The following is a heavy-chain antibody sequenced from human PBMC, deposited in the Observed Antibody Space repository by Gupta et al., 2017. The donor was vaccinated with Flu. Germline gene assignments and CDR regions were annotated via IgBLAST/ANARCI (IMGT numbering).Heavy chain of an antibody. CDR3: AKDINEWILFYYFDS. J-gene: IGHJ4*02. D-gene: IGHD3-3*01. CDR2: VSYDGPSK. V-gene: IGHV3-30*18. Sequence: QVQMVESGGGVVQPGRSLRLSCAVSGFTFSTYGMHWVRQVPGKGLEWVAVVSYDGPSKYYADSVKGRFTISRDNSKNTLYLQMNSLRAEDTAMYYCAKDINEWILFYYFDSWGQGALVTVSS. CDR1: GFTFSTYG.